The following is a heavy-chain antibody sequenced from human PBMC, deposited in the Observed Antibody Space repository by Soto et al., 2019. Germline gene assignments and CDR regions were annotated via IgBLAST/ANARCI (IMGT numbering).Heavy chain of an antibody. CDR1: GGTFSSCA. Sequence: SVKVSCKASGGTFSSCAISWVRQAPGQGLERMGGIIPIFGTANYAQKFQGRVTITADESTSTAYMELSSLRSEDTAVYYCGRDTAMDTYYYYGMDVWGQGTTVTAP. V-gene: IGHV1-69*13. J-gene: IGHJ6*02. CDR2: IIPIFGTA. CDR3: GRDTAMDTYYYYGMDV. D-gene: IGHD5-18*01.